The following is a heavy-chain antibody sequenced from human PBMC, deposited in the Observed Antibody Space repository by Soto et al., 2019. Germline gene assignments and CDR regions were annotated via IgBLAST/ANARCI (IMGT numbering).Heavy chain of an antibody. D-gene: IGHD1-26*01. CDR1: GYSFTSYW. CDR2: IDPSDSYT. CDR3: ARLSWYSGPRNHYYGMDV. Sequence: LGESLKISCKGSGYSFTSYWISWVRQMPGKGLEWMGRIDPSDSYTNYSPSFQGHVTISADKSISTAYLQWSSLKASDTAMYYCARLSWYSGPRNHYYGMDVWGQGTTVTVSS. J-gene: IGHJ6*02. V-gene: IGHV5-10-1*01.